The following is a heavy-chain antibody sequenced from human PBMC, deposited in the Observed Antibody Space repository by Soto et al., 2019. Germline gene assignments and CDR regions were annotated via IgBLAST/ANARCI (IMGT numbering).Heavy chain of an antibody. Sequence: SETLSLTCTVSGVSISSGGHYWSWIRQYPGKGLEWIGYIYYSGSTNYNPSLKSRVTISIDTSKNQFSLKLSSVTAADTAVYYCASLRYDFWSGYPDYWGQGTLVTVSS. CDR2: IYYSGST. CDR3: ASLRYDFWSGYPDY. D-gene: IGHD3-3*01. V-gene: IGHV4-31*03. CDR1: GVSISSGGHY. J-gene: IGHJ4*02.